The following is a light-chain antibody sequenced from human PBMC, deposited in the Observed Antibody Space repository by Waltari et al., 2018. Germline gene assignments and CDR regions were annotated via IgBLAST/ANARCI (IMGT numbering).Light chain of an antibody. Sequence: QSALTQPAAVSGSPGQSVTISCTGASSDIGRYDIVSWYQQHPGNAPKLVISDVSKRTSWVSDRFSGSTSGDTASLTISGLQFEDEADYYCCSYAGNYVWVFGGGTRLTVL. CDR3: CSYAGNYVWV. CDR1: SSDIGRYDI. CDR2: DVS. J-gene: IGLJ3*02. V-gene: IGLV2-23*02.